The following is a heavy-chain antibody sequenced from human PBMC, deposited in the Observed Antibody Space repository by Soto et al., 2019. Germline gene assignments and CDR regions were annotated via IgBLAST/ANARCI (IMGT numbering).Heavy chain of an antibody. CDR1: GGSISSGGYY. Sequence: PSETLSLTCTVSGGSISSGGYYWSWIRQHPGKGLEWIGYIYYSGSTYYNPSLKSRVTISVDTSKNQFSLKLSSVTAADTAVYYCARDLLEYSSSSTNWFDPWGQGTLVTVSS. D-gene: IGHD6-6*01. J-gene: IGHJ5*02. V-gene: IGHV4-31*03. CDR3: ARDLLEYSSSSTNWFDP. CDR2: IYYSGST.